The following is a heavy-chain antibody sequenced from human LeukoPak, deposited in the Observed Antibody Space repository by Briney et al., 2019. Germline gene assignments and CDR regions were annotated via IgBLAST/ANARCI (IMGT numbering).Heavy chain of an antibody. Sequence: GGSLRLSCAASGFTISTYWMHWVRQAPGKGLVWVSRINSDGSNTGYADSVEGRFTISRDNAENTLYLQMNSLRAEDTALYYCARDPSFFSGYYDYWGQGALVTVSS. D-gene: IGHD3-22*01. CDR3: ARDPSFFSGYYDY. CDR1: GFTISTYW. V-gene: IGHV3-74*01. CDR2: INSDGSNT. J-gene: IGHJ4*02.